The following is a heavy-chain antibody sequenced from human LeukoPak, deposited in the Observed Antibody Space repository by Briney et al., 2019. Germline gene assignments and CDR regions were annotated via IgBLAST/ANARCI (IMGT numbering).Heavy chain of an antibody. V-gene: IGHV1-2*02. Sequence: GASVKVSCKASGYTFTGYYMHWVRQAPGQGLEWMGWINPNSGGTNYAQKFQGRVTMTRDTSISTAYMELSSLRSDDTAVYYCARDQDDHGGPWGQGTLVTVSS. CDR3: ARDQDDHGGP. J-gene: IGHJ5*02. CDR2: INPNSGGT. CDR1: GYTFTGYY. D-gene: IGHD4-23*01.